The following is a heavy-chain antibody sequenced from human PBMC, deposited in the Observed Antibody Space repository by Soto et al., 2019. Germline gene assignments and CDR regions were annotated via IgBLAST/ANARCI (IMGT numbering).Heavy chain of an antibody. CDR1: GCTFSSYT. CDR3: ARLGTVSADDVFDI. D-gene: IGHD3-16*01. Sequence: GASVKVSCKAPGCTFSSYTLSWLRQAPGQGLEWMGWMNPNSGNTSYAQKFQGRVTMTRNTSISTAYMELSSLRSEDTAVYYCARLGTVSADDVFDIWGQGTMVTVSS. V-gene: IGHV1-8*02. CDR2: MNPNSGNT. J-gene: IGHJ3*02.